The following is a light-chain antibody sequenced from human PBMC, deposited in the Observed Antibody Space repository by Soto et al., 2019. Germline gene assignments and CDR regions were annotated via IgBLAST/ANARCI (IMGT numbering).Light chain of an antibody. J-gene: IGKJ5*01. CDR2: GAS. V-gene: IGKV3-20*01. CDR3: QQYLSLPIT. CDR1: QSVSSGH. Sequence: VLTQYPGTLSLYPVSGASLSCTASQSVSSGHLAWYQQKPGQAPRLLIYGASNRATGIPDRFSGSGSGTDFSLTISRVEPEDFAVYYCQQYLSLPITFGQGTRLEIK.